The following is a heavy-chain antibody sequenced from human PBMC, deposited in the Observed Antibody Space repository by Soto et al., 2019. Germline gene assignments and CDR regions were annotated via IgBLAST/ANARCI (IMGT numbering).Heavy chain of an antibody. CDR2: INHSGST. CDR3: ATSPGYYSSSPFDF. Sequence: PSETLSLTCAVYGVSFSGYYWSWIRQPPGKGLEWIGEINHSGSTNYNPSLKSRVTISVDTSKNQFSLKLSSVTAEDTAVYYCATSPGYYSSSPFDFWGPGTLVTVSS. D-gene: IGHD2-21*01. V-gene: IGHV4-34*01. J-gene: IGHJ4*01. CDR1: GVSFSGYY.